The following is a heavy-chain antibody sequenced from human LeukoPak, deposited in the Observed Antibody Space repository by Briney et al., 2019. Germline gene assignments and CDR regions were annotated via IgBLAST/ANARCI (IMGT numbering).Heavy chain of an antibody. CDR1: YG. D-gene: IGHD2-2*02. CDR2: TSFDGSNR. CDR3: AKGSQYQLLYVNRFDP. J-gene: IGHJ5*02. V-gene: IGHV3-30*18. Sequence: YGMHWVRQAPGKXLEWVAVTSFDGSNRYYADSVKGRFSISRDNSKNTLYLQMNSLRAEDTAVYYCAKGSQYQLLYVNRFDPWGQGTLVTVSS.